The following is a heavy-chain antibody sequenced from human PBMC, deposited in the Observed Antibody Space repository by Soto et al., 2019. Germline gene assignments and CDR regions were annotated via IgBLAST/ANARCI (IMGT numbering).Heavy chain of an antibody. J-gene: IGHJ6*02. CDR3: ARGVSTDCSNGVCAHNYYFEMDV. Sequence: PGGSLRLSCAASGFNFNSYTINWVRQAPGKRLEWLSSISSGYIFSTDSVRGRFTISRDNAKNSVYLQINSLRAEDTAVYYCARGVSTDCSNGVCAHNYYFEMDVWGQGTTVTVSS. D-gene: IGHD2-8*01. CDR2: ISSGYI. V-gene: IGHV3-21*04. CDR1: GFNFNSYT.